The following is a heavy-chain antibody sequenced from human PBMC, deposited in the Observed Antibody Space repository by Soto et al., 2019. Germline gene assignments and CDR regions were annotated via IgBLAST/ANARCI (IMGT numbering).Heavy chain of an antibody. CDR3: AKDQGIAASHGID. V-gene: IGHV3-30*18. D-gene: IGHD6-13*01. Sequence: QVQLVESGGGVVQPGTSLRLSCAASGFTFNNYGMHWVRQAPGTGLELVAAISSDGSEKYYADSVKGRLTISRDNSKNTLYLQMHSLRAEDTAVYYCAKDQGIAASHGIDWGQGTMVTVSS. J-gene: IGHJ3*01. CDR2: ISSDGSEK. CDR1: GFTFNNYG.